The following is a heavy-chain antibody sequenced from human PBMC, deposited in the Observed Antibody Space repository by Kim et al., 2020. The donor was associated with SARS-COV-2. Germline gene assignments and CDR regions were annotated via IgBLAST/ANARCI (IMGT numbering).Heavy chain of an antibody. CDR2: IIPIFGTA. J-gene: IGHJ4*02. D-gene: IGHD3-22*01. CDR3: ASKLRYDSSGYYSYIE. Sequence: SVKVSCKASGGTFSSYAISWVRQAPGQGLEWMGGIIPIFGTANYAQKFQGRVTITADESTSTAYMELSSLRSEDTAVYYCASKLRYDSSGYYSYIEWGQGTLVTVSS. V-gene: IGHV1-69*13. CDR1: GGTFSSYA.